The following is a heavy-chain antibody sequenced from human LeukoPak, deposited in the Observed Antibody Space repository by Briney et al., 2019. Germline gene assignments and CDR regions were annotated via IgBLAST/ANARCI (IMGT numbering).Heavy chain of an antibody. D-gene: IGHD5-24*01. CDR3: ARLGGMATILGFDY. CDR2: IYYSGST. CDR1: GGSISSSSYY. J-gene: IGHJ4*02. V-gene: IGHV4-39*01. Sequence: PSETLSLTCTVSGGSISSSSYYWGWIRQPPGKGLEWIGSIYYSGSTYYNPSLKSRVTISVDTSKIQFSLKLSSVTAADTAVYYCARLGGMATILGFDYWGQGTLVTVSS.